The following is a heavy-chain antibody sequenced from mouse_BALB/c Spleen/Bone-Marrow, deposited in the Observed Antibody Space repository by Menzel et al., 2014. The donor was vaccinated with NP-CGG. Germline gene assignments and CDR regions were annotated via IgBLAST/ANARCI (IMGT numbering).Heavy chain of an antibody. V-gene: IGHV1-7*01. Sequence: VQLQQSGAELAKPGASVKMSCKASGYTFTSYWMHWVKQRPGQGLEWIGYINPSTGYTEYNQKFKGKATLTAVKSSTTAYMQLRSLTSEDSAVYYCARDDYDAIAYWGQGTLVTVSA. D-gene: IGHD2-4*01. CDR2: INPSTGYT. CDR1: GYTFTSYW. CDR3: ARDDYDAIAY. J-gene: IGHJ3*01.